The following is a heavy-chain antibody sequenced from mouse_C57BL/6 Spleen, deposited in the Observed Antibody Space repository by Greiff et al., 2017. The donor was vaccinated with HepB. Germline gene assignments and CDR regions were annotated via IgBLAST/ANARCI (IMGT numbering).Heavy chain of an antibody. D-gene: IGHD1-1*01. CDR3: ASPGEYYGSEAMDY. CDR1: GYTFTDYN. CDR2: INPNNGGT. J-gene: IGHJ4*01. Sequence: EVQLQQSGPELVKPGASVKMSCKASGYTFTDYNMHWVKQSHGKSLEWIGYINPNNGGTSYNQKFKGKATLTVNKSSSTAYMELRSLTSEDSAVYYWASPGEYYGSEAMDYWGQGTSVTVSS. V-gene: IGHV1-22*01.